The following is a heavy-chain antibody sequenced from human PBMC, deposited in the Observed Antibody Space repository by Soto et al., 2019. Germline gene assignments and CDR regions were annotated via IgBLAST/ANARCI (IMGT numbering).Heavy chain of an antibody. CDR1: GGTFSSYA. V-gene: IGHV1-69*01. CDR3: ARGTDTAMVGSVDY. CDR2: IIPIFGTA. D-gene: IGHD5-18*01. J-gene: IGHJ4*02. Sequence: QVQLVQSGAEVQKPGSSVKVSCKASGGTFSSYAISWVRQAPGQGLEWMGGIIPIFGTANYAQKFQGRVTITADESTSTADMELSSLRSEDTAVYYCARGTDTAMVGSVDYWGQGTLVTVSS.